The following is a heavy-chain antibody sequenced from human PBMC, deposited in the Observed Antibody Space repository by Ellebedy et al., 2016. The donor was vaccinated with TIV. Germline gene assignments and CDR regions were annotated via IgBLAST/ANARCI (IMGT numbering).Heavy chain of an antibody. CDR2: ISAYNGNT. V-gene: IGHV1-18*01. CDR1: GYTFTSYG. J-gene: IGHJ6*02. Sequence: AASVKVSCKASGYTFTSYGISWVRQAPGQGLEWMGWISAYNGNTNYAQKLQGRVTMTTDTSTDTAYIELRSLRSDDTAVYYCARYSGSGTYYRNGMDVWGQGTTVTVSS. CDR3: ARYSGSGTYYRNGMDV. D-gene: IGHD3-10*01.